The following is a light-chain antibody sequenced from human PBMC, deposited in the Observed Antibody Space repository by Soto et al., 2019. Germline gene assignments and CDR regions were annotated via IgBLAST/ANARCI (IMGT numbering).Light chain of an antibody. V-gene: IGLV2-23*03. CDR2: EGS. CDR3: CSYAGSNTFGDV. J-gene: IGLJ1*01. Sequence: QSVLTQPASVSGSPGQSITISCTGTSSDVGTYNLVSWYQQHPGKAPKLMIYEGSKRPSGVSNRFSGSKSGNTASLTISGLQAEDEADYYCCSYAGSNTFGDVFGTGTKLTVL. CDR1: SSDVGTYNL.